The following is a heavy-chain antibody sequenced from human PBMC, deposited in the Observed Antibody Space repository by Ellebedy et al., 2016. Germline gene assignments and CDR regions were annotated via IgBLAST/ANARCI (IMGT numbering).Heavy chain of an antibody. V-gene: IGHV3-53*01. D-gene: IGHD4-23*01. Sequence: GGSLRLXCAASEFIVTDNYMTWVRQAPGKGLEWVSLIDSGGSSWYADSVKGRFTISRDSPKNTLYLQMNSLRAEDTAVYYCATRHYGGFDIWGRGTMVTVSS. CDR3: ATRHYGGFDI. CDR1: EFIVTDNY. CDR2: IDSGGSS. J-gene: IGHJ3*02.